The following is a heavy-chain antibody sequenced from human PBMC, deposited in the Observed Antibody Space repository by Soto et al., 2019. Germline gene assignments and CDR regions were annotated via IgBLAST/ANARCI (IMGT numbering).Heavy chain of an antibody. V-gene: IGHV3-9*01. J-gene: IGHJ1*01. D-gene: IGHD6-13*01. CDR2: INWNSGSI. CDR1: GFTFDDYA. Sequence: GGSLRLSCAASGFTFDDYAMHWVRQVPGKGLERVSGINWNSGSIGYGDSVKGRFAISRDNAKNSLHLQMNSLSAEDTAFYYCVKDESINWYSGHFRHWGQGTLVTVSS. CDR3: VKDESINWYSGHFRH.